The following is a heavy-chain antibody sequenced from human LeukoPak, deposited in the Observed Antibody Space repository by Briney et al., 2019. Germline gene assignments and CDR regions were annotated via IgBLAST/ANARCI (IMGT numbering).Heavy chain of an antibody. CDR3: ARSRSGYSYDHAAFEI. Sequence: SETLSLTCAVYGVSFSGYYWSWIRQPPGKGLEWIAYIDYRGSTTYNPSLRSRVTISVDTSRNQFSLKLYSVTAADTAVYYCARSRSGYSYDHAAFEIWGQGTMVTVSS. V-gene: IGHV4-59*01. CDR2: IDYRGST. CDR1: GVSFSGYY. D-gene: IGHD5-18*01. J-gene: IGHJ3*02.